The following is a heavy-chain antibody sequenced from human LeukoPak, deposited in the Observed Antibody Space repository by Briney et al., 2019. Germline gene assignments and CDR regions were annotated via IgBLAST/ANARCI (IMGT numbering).Heavy chain of an antibody. J-gene: IGHJ3*02. CDR1: GGTFSSYA. CDR2: IIPIFGTA. Sequence: ASVKVSCKASGGTFSSYAISWVRQAPGQGLEWMGGIIPIFGTANYAQKFQGRVTITADESTSTAYMELSSLRSEDTAVYYCARVGATGFAFDISGQGTMVTVSS. V-gene: IGHV1-69*13. CDR3: ARVGATGFAFDI. D-gene: IGHD1-26*01.